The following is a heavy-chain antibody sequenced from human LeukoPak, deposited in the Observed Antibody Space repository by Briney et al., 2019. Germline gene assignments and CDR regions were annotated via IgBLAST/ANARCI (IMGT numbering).Heavy chain of an antibody. CDR1: GYTFTGYY. CDR2: INPNSGGT. Sequence: GASVKVPCKASGYTFTGYYMHWVRQAPGQGLEWMGWINPNSGGTNYAQKFQGRVTMTRDTSISTAYMELSRLRSDDTAVYYCARGGDSSSWHFDYWGQGTLVTVSS. D-gene: IGHD6-13*01. CDR3: ARGGDSSSWHFDY. J-gene: IGHJ4*02. V-gene: IGHV1-2*02.